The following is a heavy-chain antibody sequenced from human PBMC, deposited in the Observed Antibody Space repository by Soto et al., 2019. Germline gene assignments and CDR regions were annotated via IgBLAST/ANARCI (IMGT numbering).Heavy chain of an antibody. J-gene: IGHJ5*02. V-gene: IGHV5-51*01. CDR2: IYPGDSDT. D-gene: IGHD6-13*01. CDR3: ARLGEPRIAAALKGIWFDP. Sequence: GESLKISCKGSGDSFTSYWIGWVRQMPGKGLEWMGIIYPGDSDTRYSPSFQGQVTISADKSISTAYLQWSSLKASDTAMYYCARLGEPRIAAALKGIWFDPWGQGTLVTVSS. CDR1: GDSFTSYW.